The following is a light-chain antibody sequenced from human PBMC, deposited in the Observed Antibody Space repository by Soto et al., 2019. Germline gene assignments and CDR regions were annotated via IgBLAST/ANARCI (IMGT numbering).Light chain of an antibody. CDR2: KST. CDR1: QSISSW. Sequence: DIQLTQSPSTLSPSVGDRVTITCRASQSISSWLAWYQQKPGKAPKLLIYKSTSLQSGVPSRFSGSGSGTAFTLTISSLQPYDFATYYCQQYNSYPHTFGQGTKLEIK. V-gene: IGKV1-5*03. J-gene: IGKJ2*01. CDR3: QQYNSYPHT.